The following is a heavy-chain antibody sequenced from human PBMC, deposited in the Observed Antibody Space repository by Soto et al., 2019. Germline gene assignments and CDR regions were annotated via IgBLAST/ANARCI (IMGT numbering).Heavy chain of an antibody. V-gene: IGHV4-39*01. CDR2: IYYSGST. CDR3: ARHQGSSYYYYYYGMDV. CDR1: GGSISSSSYY. Sequence: SETLSLTCTVSGGSISSSSYYWGWIRQPPGKELEWIGSIYYSGSTYYNPSLKSRVTISVDTSKNQFSLKLSSVTAADTAVYYCARHQGSSYYYYYYGMDVWGQGTTVTVSS. D-gene: IGHD6-6*01. J-gene: IGHJ6*02.